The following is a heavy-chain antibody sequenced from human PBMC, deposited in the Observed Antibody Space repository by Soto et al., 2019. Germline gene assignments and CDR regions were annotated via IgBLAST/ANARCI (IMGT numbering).Heavy chain of an antibody. CDR2: IIPIFSTP. CDR3: ARDKDRQQLGGNYYYGIDV. J-gene: IGHJ6*02. V-gene: IGHV1-69*12. D-gene: IGHD2-15*01. CDR1: GGTFGNSA. Sequence: QVQLVQSGAEVKKPGSSVTVSCKASGGTFGNSAISWVRQAPGQGLEWMGGIIPIFSTPDYAQKFQGRVTITADESTTTAYMKLTILKSEDTSVYYCARDKDRQQLGGNYYYGIDVWGQGTTVTVSS.